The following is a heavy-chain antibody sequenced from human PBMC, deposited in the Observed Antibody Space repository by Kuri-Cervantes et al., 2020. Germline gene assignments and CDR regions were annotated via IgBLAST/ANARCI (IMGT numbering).Heavy chain of an antibody. J-gene: IGHJ6*03. V-gene: IGHV1-69*05. CDR1: GYTLTELS. Sequence: SVKVSCKVSGYTLTELSMHWVRQAPGQGLEWMGGIIPIFGTANYAQKFQGRVTITTDESTSTAYMELSSLRSEDTAVYYCASNSAIVLVPAARYYYYMDVWGKGTTVTVSS. D-gene: IGHD2-2*01. CDR3: ASNSAIVLVPAARYYYYMDV. CDR2: IIPIFGTA.